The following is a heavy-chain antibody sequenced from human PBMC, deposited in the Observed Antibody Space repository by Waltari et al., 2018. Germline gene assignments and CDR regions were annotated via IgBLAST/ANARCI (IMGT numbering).Heavy chain of an antibody. CDR1: GGSISSSSYY. V-gene: IGHV4-39*01. CDR2: IYYSGST. D-gene: IGHD3-3*01. Sequence: QLQLQESGPGLVKPSETLSLTCTVSGGSISSSSYYWGWIRQPPGKGLEWIGSIYYSGSTYYNPFLTCRFTISVDTSKIQFSLKLCSVTAADTAVYYFARHRYDFWICYFDFWGQLTLFTFFS. CDR3: ARHRYDFWICYFDF. J-gene: IGHJ4*02.